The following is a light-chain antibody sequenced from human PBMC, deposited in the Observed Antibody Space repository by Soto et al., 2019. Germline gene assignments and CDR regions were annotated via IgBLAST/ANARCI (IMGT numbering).Light chain of an antibody. CDR1: SSDVGGYTY. Sequence: QSALTQPASVSGSPGQAITISCTGTSSDVGGYTYVSWYQQHPGKAPKLMIYDVSNRPSGVSNRFSGSKSANTASLTISGLQAEDEADYYCSSYTSSSTLVFGNGTKGTVL. J-gene: IGLJ1*01. CDR2: DVS. V-gene: IGLV2-14*01. CDR3: SSYTSSSTLV.